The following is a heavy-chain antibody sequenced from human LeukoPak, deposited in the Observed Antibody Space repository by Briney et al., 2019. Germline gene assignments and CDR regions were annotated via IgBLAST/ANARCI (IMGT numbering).Heavy chain of an antibody. V-gene: IGHV4-59*08. CDR2: IYYSGST. D-gene: IGHD1-7*01. Sequence: SETLSLTCTVSGGSISSYYWSWIRQPPGKELEWIGYIYYSGSTNYDPSLKSRVTISVDTSNNQFSLKLSSVTAADTAMYYCARHKNSASNVFDIWAKGQWSPSLQ. J-gene: IGHJ3*02. CDR3: ARHKNSASNVFDI. CDR1: GGSISSYY.